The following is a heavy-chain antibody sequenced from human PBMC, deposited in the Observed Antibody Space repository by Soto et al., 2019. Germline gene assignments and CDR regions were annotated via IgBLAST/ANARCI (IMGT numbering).Heavy chain of an antibody. J-gene: IGHJ4*02. CDR2: INPNSGGT. CDR1: GYTFTGYY. Sequence: ASVKVSCKASGYTFTGYYMHWVRQAPGQGLEWMGWINPNSGGTNYAQKFQGRVTMTRDTSISTAYMELSRLRSDDTAVYYCARDLADSSGYYYVTRDYWGQGTLVTVPS. V-gene: IGHV1-2*02. CDR3: ARDLADSSGYYYVTRDY. D-gene: IGHD3-22*01.